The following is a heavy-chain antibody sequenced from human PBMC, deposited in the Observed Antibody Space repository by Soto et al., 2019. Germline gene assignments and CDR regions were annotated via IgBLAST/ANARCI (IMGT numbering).Heavy chain of an antibody. J-gene: IGHJ4*02. Sequence: QLQLQESGPGLVKPSETLSLTCTVSGGSISSSSYYWGWIRQPPGKGLEWIGSIYYSGSTYYNPSLKSRVTISVDTSKNHFSLKLSSVTAADTAVYYCARLPTDYDSSGYFTPFPGEIFDYWGQGTLVTVSS. CDR2: IYYSGST. D-gene: IGHD3-22*01. CDR1: GGSISSSSYY. V-gene: IGHV4-39*01. CDR3: ARLPTDYDSSGYFTPFPGEIFDY.